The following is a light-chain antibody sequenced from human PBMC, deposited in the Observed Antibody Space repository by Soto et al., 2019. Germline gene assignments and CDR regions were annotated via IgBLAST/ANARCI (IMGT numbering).Light chain of an antibody. V-gene: IGKV4-1*01. CDR1: QSVLYSSNNKNY. J-gene: IGKJ1*01. CDR2: WAS. CDR3: QQYYSSPWT. Sequence: DIVMTQSPGSLAVSLGEWATINCKSSQSVLYSSNNKNYLAWYQQKPGQPPKLLIYWASTRESGVPDRFSGSGSATDFTLTISSLQAEDVAVYYCQQYYSSPWTFGQGTKVEIK.